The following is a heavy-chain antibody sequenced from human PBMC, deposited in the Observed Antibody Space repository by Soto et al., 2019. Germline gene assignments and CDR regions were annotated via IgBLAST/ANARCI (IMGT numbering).Heavy chain of an antibody. D-gene: IGHD3-3*01. CDR2: IYWDDDK. CDR1: GFSLSTSGVG. J-gene: IGHJ4*02. Sequence: SGPTLVNPTQTLTLTCTFSGFSLSTSGVGVGWIRQPPGKALEWLALIYWDDDKRYSPSLKSRLTITKDTSKNQVVLTMTNMDPVDTATYYCAHSSRRDFWSGYPRLYYFDYWGQGTLVTVSS. V-gene: IGHV2-5*02. CDR3: AHSSRRDFWSGYPRLYYFDY.